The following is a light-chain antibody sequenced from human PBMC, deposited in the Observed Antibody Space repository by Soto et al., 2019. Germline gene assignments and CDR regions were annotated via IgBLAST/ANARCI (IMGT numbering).Light chain of an antibody. V-gene: IGKV3-20*01. CDR2: GAS. CDR1: QSVSSSY. Sequence: SVLTKSPVTLSFSPGERSTLSCMASQSVSSSYLAWYQQKPGQAPRLLIYGASSRATGIPDRFSGSGSGTDFTLTISRLEPEDFAVYYCQQYGSSPPITFGQGTRLEIK. J-gene: IGKJ5*01. CDR3: QQYGSSPPIT.